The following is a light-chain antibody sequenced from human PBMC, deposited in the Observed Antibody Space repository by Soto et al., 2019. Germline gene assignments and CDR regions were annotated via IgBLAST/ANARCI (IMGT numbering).Light chain of an antibody. Sequence: QSVLTQPPSASGTPGQRVTISCSGSSSNIGTNTVNWYQHLPGSAPKLLIYSSDQRPSGVPDRFSGSKSGTSASLAISGLQPDDEDDYYCEAWDGSLNVVLFGGGTKLTVL. CDR3: EAWDGSLNVVL. CDR2: SSD. V-gene: IGLV1-44*01. J-gene: IGLJ2*01. CDR1: SSNIGTNT.